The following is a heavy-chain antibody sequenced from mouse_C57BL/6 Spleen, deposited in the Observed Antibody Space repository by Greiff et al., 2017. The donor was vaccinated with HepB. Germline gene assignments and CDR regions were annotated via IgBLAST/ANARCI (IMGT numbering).Heavy chain of an antibody. Sequence: QVQLQQSGPELVKPGASVKLSCKASGYTFTSYDINWVKQRPGQGLEWIGWIYPRDGSTKYNEKFKGKATMTVDTSSSTAYLELHSLTSEDSAVYVCARYDYYGSSYVDAMDYWGQGTSVTVSS. J-gene: IGHJ4*01. CDR3: ARYDYYGSSYVDAMDY. D-gene: IGHD1-1*01. V-gene: IGHV1-85*01. CDR1: GYTFTSYD. CDR2: IYPRDGST.